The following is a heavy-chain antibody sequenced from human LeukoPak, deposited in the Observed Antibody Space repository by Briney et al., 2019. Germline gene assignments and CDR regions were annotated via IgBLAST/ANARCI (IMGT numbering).Heavy chain of an antibody. CDR1: GFTFSGYS. D-gene: IGHD6-19*01. Sequence: GGSLRLSCAASGFTFSGYSMNWVRQAPGKGLEWVSYISSDINTIYYADSVKGRFTISRDNSENTLYLQMNSLRAEDTAVYYCAKVRERQWLYYFDYWGQGTLVTVSS. V-gene: IGHV3-48*01. CDR2: ISSDINTI. J-gene: IGHJ4*02. CDR3: AKVRERQWLYYFDY.